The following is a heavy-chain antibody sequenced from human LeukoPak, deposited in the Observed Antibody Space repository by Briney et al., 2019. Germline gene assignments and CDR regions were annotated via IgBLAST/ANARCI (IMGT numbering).Heavy chain of an antibody. D-gene: IGHD2-2*01. CDR1: GFTFSSYA. CDR2: ISSSGSTI. J-gene: IGHJ4*02. V-gene: IGHV3-48*04. Sequence: GGSLRLSCAASGFTFSSYAMSWVRQAPGKGLEWVSYISSSGSTIYYADSAKGRFTISRDNAKNSLYLQMNSLRAEDTAVYYCARYCSSTSCRLRFDYWGQGTLVTVSS. CDR3: ARYCSSTSCRLRFDY.